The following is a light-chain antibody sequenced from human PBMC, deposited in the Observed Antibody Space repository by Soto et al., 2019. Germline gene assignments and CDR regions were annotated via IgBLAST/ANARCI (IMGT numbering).Light chain of an antibody. CDR3: QQYVSSPWT. J-gene: IGKJ1*01. CDR1: QSVSSTY. V-gene: IGKV3-20*01. Sequence: EIVLTQSPGTLSLSPGERATLSCRASQSVSSTYLAWYQQKPGQAPRLLIYGASSRTTGIPDRFSGSGSGTDFTLTISRLEPEDFAVYDCQQYVSSPWTCAPGPKVDIK. CDR2: GAS.